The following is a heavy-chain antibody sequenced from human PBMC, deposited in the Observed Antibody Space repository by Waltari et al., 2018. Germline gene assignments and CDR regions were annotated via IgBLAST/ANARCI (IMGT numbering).Heavy chain of an antibody. J-gene: IGHJ6*02. V-gene: IGHV4-61*02. CDR3: ARDEARYYDIMTGGGYYGLDV. CDR2: IFTSGST. D-gene: IGHD3-9*01. CDR1: GGSISSGSVY. Sequence: QVQLQESGPGLVRPSQTLSLTCTVSGGSISSGSVYWTWIRQPAGKGLEWVGHIFTSGSTKDNPSRKGRVRVSLDTSENQFSLRLSSVTAADTAVYYCARDEARYYDIMTGGGYYGLDVWGQGTTVTVSS.